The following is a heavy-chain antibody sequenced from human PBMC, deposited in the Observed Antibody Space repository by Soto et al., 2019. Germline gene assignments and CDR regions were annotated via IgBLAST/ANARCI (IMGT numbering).Heavy chain of an antibody. J-gene: IGHJ4*02. CDR1: GFTFSTYS. CDR2: IGGSSRTI. D-gene: IGHD2-15*01. Sequence: EVQLVESGGGLVQPGGSLRLSCAASGFTFSTYSMNWVRQAPGKGLEWVSYIGGSSRTIDYADSVKGRFTISRDNAKNSLYLQMNSLRDEDTAVYYCARDLGYCSGGSGHRNPYFDYWGQGTLVTVSS. CDR3: ARDLGYCSGGSGHRNPYFDY. V-gene: IGHV3-48*02.